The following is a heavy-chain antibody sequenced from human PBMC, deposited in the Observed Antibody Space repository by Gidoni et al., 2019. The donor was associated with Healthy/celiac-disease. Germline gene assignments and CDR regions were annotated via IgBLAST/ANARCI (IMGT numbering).Heavy chain of an antibody. CDR2: IQQDGSEK. D-gene: IGHD3-22*01. V-gene: IGHV3-7*01. Sequence: EVQLVESGGGLVQPGGYLRLSCAASGFTFSSYWMSWVRQAPGKGLEWVANIQQDGSEKYYVDSVRGRFTISRDNAKKSLYLQMNSLRAEDTAVYYCARPYYYDSSAYYGDYFDSWGQGTLVTVSS. J-gene: IGHJ4*02. CDR1: GFTFSSYW. CDR3: ARPYYYDSSAYYGDYFDS.